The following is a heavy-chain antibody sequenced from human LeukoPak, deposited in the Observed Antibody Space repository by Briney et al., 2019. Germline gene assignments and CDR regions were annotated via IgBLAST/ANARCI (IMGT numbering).Heavy chain of an antibody. CDR2: IYPGDSDT. D-gene: IGHD2-2*01. CDR3: ARQGCSSTSCWIDDY. J-gene: IGHJ4*02. V-gene: IGHV5-51*01. CDR1: GYSFNNYW. Sequence: GESLKISCKGSGYSFNNYWIGWVRQMPGKGLEWMGIIYPGDSDTRYSPSFQGLVTISADKSISTAYVQWSSLKASDTAMYYCARQGCSSTSCWIDDYWGQGTLVTVSS.